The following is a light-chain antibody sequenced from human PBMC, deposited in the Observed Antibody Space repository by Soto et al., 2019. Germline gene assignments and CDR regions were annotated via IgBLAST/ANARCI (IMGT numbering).Light chain of an antibody. Sequence: DIQMTQSPSTLSASVGDRVTITCRASQSISSWLAWYQQKPGKAPKFLIYDASSLESGVPSRFSGSGSGTEFTLSLSSLQPDDFATYYCQQYTSYPWTFGQGTRVDI. V-gene: IGKV1-5*01. CDR3: QQYTSYPWT. CDR1: QSISSW. CDR2: DAS. J-gene: IGKJ1*01.